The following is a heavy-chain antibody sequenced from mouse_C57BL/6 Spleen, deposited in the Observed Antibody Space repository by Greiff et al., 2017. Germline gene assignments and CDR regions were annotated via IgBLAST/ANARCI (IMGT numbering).Heavy chain of an antibody. CDR1: GYTFTDYY. D-gene: IGHD2-3*01. CDR2: INPNNGGT. V-gene: IGHV1-26*01. Sequence: EVQLQQPGPELVKPGASVKLSCKASGYTFTDYYMNWVKQSPGQSLEWIGEINPNNGGTSYNQKFKGKATLTVDKSSSTAYMQLRSLTSEDSAVYYCARAHYDDFDDWGQGTTLTVSS. J-gene: IGHJ2*01. CDR3: ARAHYDDFDD.